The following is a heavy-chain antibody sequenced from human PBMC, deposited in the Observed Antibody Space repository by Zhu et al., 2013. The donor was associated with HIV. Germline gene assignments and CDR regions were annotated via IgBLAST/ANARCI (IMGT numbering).Heavy chain of an antibody. CDR1: GYTFTTSD. CDR2: MNPNSGNT. V-gene: IGHV1-8*01. J-gene: IGHJ4*02. D-gene: IGHD4-17*01. CDR3: ARVAPNYGDYHGPSDY. Sequence: QVQLVQSGSEVKKPGASVKVSCKASGYTFTTSDINWVRQASGQGLEWMGWMNPNSGNTAHAQQFQGRLSMTRNTSITTAYMDLRSLRSDDTAMYYCARVAPNYGDYHGPSDYWGQGTLVTVSS.